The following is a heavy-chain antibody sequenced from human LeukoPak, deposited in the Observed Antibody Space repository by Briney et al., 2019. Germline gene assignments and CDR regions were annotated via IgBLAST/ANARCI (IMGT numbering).Heavy chain of an antibody. D-gene: IGHD5-12*01. J-gene: IGHJ4*02. CDR1: GGSISSYY. CDR3: ARVSGYDWESFYHY. Sequence: PSETLSLTCTVSGGSISSYYWSWIRQPPGKGLEWIGYIYYSGSTNYNPSLKSRVTISVDTSKNQFSLKLSSVTAADTAVYYCARVSGYDWESFYHYWGQGTLVTVSS. V-gene: IGHV4-59*01. CDR2: IYYSGST.